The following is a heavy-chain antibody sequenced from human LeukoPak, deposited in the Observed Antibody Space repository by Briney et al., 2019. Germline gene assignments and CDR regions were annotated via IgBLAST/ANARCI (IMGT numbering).Heavy chain of an antibody. D-gene: IGHD4-11*01. CDR3: TREDHSNYNY. Sequence: GGSLRLSCAASGFTFSSYWMSWVRQAPGKGPEWVANINQGGSDKYYVDSVKGRFTISRDNAKNSLYLQMNSLRAEDTAVYYCTREDHSNYNYWGQGTLVTVSS. CDR2: INQGGSDK. V-gene: IGHV3-7*01. J-gene: IGHJ4*02. CDR1: GFTFSSYW.